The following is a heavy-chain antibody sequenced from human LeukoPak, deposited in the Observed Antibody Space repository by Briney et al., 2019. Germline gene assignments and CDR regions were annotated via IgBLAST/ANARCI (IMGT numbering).Heavy chain of an antibody. CDR2: ISAYNGNT. CDR1: GYTFTSYG. Sequence: GASVKVSCKASGYTFTSYGISWVRQAPGQGLEWMGWISAYNGNTNYAQKLQGRVTMTTDSSTSTAYMELRSLRSDDTAVYYCARVRFGELLRYYYYYGMDVWGQGTTVTVSS. J-gene: IGHJ6*02. D-gene: IGHD3-10*01. CDR3: ARVRFGELLRYYYYYGMDV. V-gene: IGHV1-18*01.